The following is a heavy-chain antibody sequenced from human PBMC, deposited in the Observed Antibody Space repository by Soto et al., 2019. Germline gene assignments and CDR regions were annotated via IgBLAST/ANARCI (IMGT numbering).Heavy chain of an antibody. CDR3: ASSRKDCYYYGMDV. J-gene: IGHJ6*02. CDR2: ILPIFGTP. D-gene: IGHD6-13*01. Sequence: QVQLVQSGAEVKKPGSSVKVSCKASGGTFSSYAIIWVRQAPGHGLAWMGGILPIFGTPNYAQKFQGRVTITADESTSTAYMELSSLRTEDTAVYYCASSRKDCYYYGMDVWGQGTTVTVSS. V-gene: IGHV1-69*12. CDR1: GGTFSSYA.